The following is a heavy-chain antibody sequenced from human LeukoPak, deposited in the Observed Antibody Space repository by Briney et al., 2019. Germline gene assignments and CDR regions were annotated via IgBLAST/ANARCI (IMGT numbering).Heavy chain of an antibody. J-gene: IGHJ4*02. CDR1: GFTFDDYG. V-gene: IGHV3-20*04. D-gene: IGHD2-2*01. Sequence: GGSLRLSCAASGFTFDDYGMSWVRQAPGKGLEWVSGINWNGGSTGYADSVKGRFTISRDNAKNSLYLQMNSLRAEDTALYYRARDGCSSTSCYEGDYFDYWGQGTLVTVSS. CDR2: INWNGGST. CDR3: ARDGCSSTSCYEGDYFDY.